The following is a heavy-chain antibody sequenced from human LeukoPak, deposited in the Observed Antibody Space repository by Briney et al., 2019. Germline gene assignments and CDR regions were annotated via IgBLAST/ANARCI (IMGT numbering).Heavy chain of an antibody. CDR1: GFTFSRYW. V-gene: IGHV3-7*01. CDR3: ARDPSRRYTYGYGDS. D-gene: IGHD5-18*01. CDR2: MKQDGSEK. J-gene: IGHJ4*02. Sequence: PGGSLRLSCAASGFTFSRYWMNWFRQPPGKGLEWVANMKQDGSEKYYVDPVKGRFTISRDNAKNSLYLRMDSLRAEDTAVYYCARDPSRRYTYGYGDSWGQGTLVTVSS.